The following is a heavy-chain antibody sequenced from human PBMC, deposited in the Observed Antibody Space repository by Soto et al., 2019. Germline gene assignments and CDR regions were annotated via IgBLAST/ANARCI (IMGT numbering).Heavy chain of an antibody. CDR2: IYHSGST. CDR1: GGSISSSNW. CDR3: AREEKYCSSTSCPKGGYYYYYGMDV. D-gene: IGHD2-2*01. V-gene: IGHV4-4*02. J-gene: IGHJ6*02. Sequence: SETLSLTCAVSGGSISSSNWWSWVRQPPGKGLEWIGEIYHSGSTNYNPSLKSRVTISVDKSKNQFSLKLSSVTAADTAVYYCAREEKYCSSTSCPKGGYYYYYGMDVWGQGTTVTVS.